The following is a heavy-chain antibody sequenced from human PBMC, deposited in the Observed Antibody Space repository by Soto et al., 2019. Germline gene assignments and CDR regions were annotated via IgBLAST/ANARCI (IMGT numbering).Heavy chain of an antibody. V-gene: IGHV3-23*01. CDR3: AKAPYDCWSGYYMDV. CDR2: ISGSGGST. Sequence: GESLKISCAASGFTFSSYAMSWVRQAPGKGLEWVSAISGSGGSTYYADSVKGRFTISRDNSKNTLYLQMNSLRAEDTAVYYCAKAPYDCWSGYYMDVWGKGTTVTVSS. J-gene: IGHJ6*03. D-gene: IGHD3-3*01. CDR1: GFTFSSYA.